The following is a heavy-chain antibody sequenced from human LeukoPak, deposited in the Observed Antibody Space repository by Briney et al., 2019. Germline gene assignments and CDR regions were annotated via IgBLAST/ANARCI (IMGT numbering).Heavy chain of an antibody. CDR2: MNPNSGNT. Sequence: GASVKVSCKASGYTFTSYDTNWVRQATGQGLEWMGWMNPNSGNTGYAQKFQGRVTITRNTSISTAYMELSSLRSEDTAVYYCARGIPSSSWPSFDPWGQGTLVTVSS. D-gene: IGHD6-13*01. CDR3: ARGIPSSSWPSFDP. V-gene: IGHV1-8*03. CDR1: GYTFTSYD. J-gene: IGHJ5*02.